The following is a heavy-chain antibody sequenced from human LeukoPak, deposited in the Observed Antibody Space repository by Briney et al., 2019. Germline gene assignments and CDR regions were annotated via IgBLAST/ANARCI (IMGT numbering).Heavy chain of an antibody. CDR2: IGTAGDT. D-gene: IGHD3-22*01. V-gene: IGHV3-13*01. Sequence: QPGGSLRLSCAASGFTFSSYDMHWVRQATGKGLEWVSAIGTAGDTYYPGSVKGRFTISRENAKNSLYLQMNSLRAGDTAVYYCARVSYDRSGSYYFDYWGQGTLVTVSS. CDR1: GFTFSSYD. CDR3: ARVSYDRSGSYYFDY. J-gene: IGHJ4*02.